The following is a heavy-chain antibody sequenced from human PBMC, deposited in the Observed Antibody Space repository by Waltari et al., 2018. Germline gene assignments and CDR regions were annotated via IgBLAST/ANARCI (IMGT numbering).Heavy chain of an antibody. Sequence: EVQLLESVGGLVQPGGSLRLSCAASGFTFSSYAMSWVRQAPGRGLEWVSASSGSGGSTYYADSVKGRFTISRDKSKNTLYLQMNSLRAEDTAVYYCAKELQLSGCGDVWGYAFDTWGQGTLVTVSS. D-gene: IGHD3-16*01. CDR1: GFTFSSYA. V-gene: IGHV3-23*01. CDR2: SSGSGGST. CDR3: AKELQLSGCGDVWGYAFDT. J-gene: IGHJ5*02.